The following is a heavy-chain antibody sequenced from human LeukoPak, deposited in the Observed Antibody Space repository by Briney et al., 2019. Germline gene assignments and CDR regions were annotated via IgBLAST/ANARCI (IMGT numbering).Heavy chain of an antibody. J-gene: IGHJ4*02. V-gene: IGHV3-30*04. D-gene: IGHD2-15*01. Sequence: GRSLRLSCAASGFTFSSYAMHWVRQAPGKGLEWVAVISYDRSNKYYADSVKGRFTISRDNSKNTLYLQMNSLRAEDTAVYYCARDDEVVAATGTFDYWGQGTLVTVSP. CDR3: ARDDEVVAATGTFDY. CDR2: ISYDRSNK. CDR1: GFTFSSYA.